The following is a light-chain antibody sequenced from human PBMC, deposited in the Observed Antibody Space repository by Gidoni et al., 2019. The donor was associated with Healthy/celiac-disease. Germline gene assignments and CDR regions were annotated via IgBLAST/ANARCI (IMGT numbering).Light chain of an antibody. V-gene: IGLV3-1*01. CDR2: QDS. J-gene: IGLJ2*01. CDR3: QAWDSSTGVV. CDR1: QSGDKY. Sequence: SYELTQPPSVSVSPGQTASITCSGDQSGDKYACWYQQKPGQSPVLVIYQDSKRPSGIPERFSGSNSGNTATLTISGTQAMDEADYYCQAWDSSTGVVFGGGTKLTVL.